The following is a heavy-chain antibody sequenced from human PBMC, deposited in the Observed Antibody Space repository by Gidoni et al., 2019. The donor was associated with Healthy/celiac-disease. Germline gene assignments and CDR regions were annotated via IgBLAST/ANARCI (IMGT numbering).Heavy chain of an antibody. CDR2: IYYSGST. CDR3: ARDLVEQQLVWDY. V-gene: IGHV4-39*07. J-gene: IGHJ4*02. CDR1: GGSISSSSYY. D-gene: IGHD6-13*01. Sequence: QLQLQESGPGLVKPSETLSLTCTVSGGSISSSSYYWGWIRQPPGKGLEWIGSIYYSGSTYYNPSLKSRVTISVDTSKNQFSLKLSSVTAADTAVYYCARDLVEQQLVWDYWGQGTLVTVSS.